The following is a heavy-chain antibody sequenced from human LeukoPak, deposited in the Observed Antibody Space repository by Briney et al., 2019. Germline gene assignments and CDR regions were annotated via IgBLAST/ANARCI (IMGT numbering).Heavy chain of an antibody. J-gene: IGHJ6*03. Sequence: GGSLRLSCAASGFTFSIYSITWVRQSSGKGLQWVSSISSTSSYIFYADSVKGRFTISRDNAENSVYLQMNSLRAEDTGVYYCARLDREDCSTRPVPYYNYYMPVWGKGTSVIVSS. CDR3: ARLDREDCSTRPVPYYNYYMPV. CDR2: ISSTSSYI. V-gene: IGHV3-21*01. CDR1: GFTFSIYS. D-gene: IGHD2-2*01.